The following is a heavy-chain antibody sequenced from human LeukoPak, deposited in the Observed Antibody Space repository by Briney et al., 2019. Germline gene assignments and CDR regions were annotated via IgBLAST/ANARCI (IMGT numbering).Heavy chain of an antibody. CDR2: MNPNSGNT. Sequence: ASVTVSCKASGYTFTIYDINWVRQATGQGLEWMGWMNPNSGNTGYAQKFQGRVTITRSTSISTAYMELSSLRSEDTAVYYCARGRRGYCSGDSCLEYFQHWGQGTLVTVSS. CDR3: ARGRRGYCSGDSCLEYFQH. J-gene: IGHJ1*01. CDR1: GYTFTIYD. D-gene: IGHD2-15*01. V-gene: IGHV1-8*03.